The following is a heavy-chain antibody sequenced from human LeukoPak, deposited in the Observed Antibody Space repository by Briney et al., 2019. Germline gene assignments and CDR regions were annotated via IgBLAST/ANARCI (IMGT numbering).Heavy chain of an antibody. CDR3: AGHDYGGFNLFDY. Sequence: KPSETLSLTCTVSGGSISSSSYYWGWIRQPPGKGLEWIGSIYYSGSTYYNPSLKSRVTISVDTSKNQFSLKLSSVTAADTAVYYCAGHDYGGFNLFDYWGQGTLVTVSS. J-gene: IGHJ4*02. D-gene: IGHD4-23*01. CDR2: IYYSGST. V-gene: IGHV4-39*01. CDR1: GGSISSSSYY.